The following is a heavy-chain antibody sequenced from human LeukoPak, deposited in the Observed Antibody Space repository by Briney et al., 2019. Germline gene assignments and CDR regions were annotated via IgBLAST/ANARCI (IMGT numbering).Heavy chain of an antibody. CDR3: ARVPVAGTHPDY. V-gene: IGHV4-59*01. CDR2: IYYSGST. Sequence: SETLSLTCAVYGGSFSGYYWSWIRQPPGKGLEWIGYIYYSGSTNYNPSLKSRVTISVDTSKNQFSLKLSSVTAADTAVYYCARVPVAGTHPDYWGQGTLVTVSS. CDR1: GGSFSGYY. D-gene: IGHD6-19*01. J-gene: IGHJ4*02.